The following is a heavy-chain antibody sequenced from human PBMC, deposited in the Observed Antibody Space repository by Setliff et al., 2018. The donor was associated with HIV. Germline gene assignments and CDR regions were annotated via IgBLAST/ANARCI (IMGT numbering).Heavy chain of an antibody. Sequence: SVKVSCKASGGTSRTYGFSWVRQAPGQGLEWMGGISPIFGEVNYAQKFQGRVTINADESTSTVYMELRSLRSEDTAVYYCTIRGFGSGTVLLDYWGQGTLVTVSS. CDR1: GGTSRTYG. J-gene: IGHJ4*02. CDR2: ISPIFGEV. CDR3: TIRGFGSGTVLLDY. D-gene: IGHD3-10*01. V-gene: IGHV1-69*13.